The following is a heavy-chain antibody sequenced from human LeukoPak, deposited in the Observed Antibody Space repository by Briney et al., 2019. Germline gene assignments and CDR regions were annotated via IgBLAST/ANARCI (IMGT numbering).Heavy chain of an antibody. D-gene: IGHD1-26*01. J-gene: IGHJ4*02. CDR2: ISSSGSTI. V-gene: IGHV3-11*01. Sequence: GGSLRLSCAASGFTFSDYYMSWIRQAPGKGLEWVSYISSSGSTIYYADSVKGRFTISRDNAKNSLYLQMNGLRAEDSAVYYCARDRYSGSYPLDYWGQGTLVTVSS. CDR1: GFTFSDYY. CDR3: ARDRYSGSYPLDY.